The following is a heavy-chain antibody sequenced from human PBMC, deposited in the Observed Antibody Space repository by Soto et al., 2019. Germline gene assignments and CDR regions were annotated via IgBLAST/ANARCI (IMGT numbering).Heavy chain of an antibody. J-gene: IGHJ4*02. CDR3: ARDLGYYDSSGYFDY. V-gene: IGHV3-11*01. CDR1: GFTFSDYY. CDR2: ISTSDSI. Sequence: LRLSCAASGFTFSDYYMSWIRQAPGKGLEWVSYISTSDSIYYADSVKGRFTISRDNAKNSLYLQMNSLRAEDTAVYYCARDLGYYDSSGYFDYWGQGTLVTVSS. D-gene: IGHD3-22*01.